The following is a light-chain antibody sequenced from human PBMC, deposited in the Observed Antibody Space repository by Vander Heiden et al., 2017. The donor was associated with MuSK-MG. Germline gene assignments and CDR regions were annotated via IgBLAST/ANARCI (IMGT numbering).Light chain of an antibody. J-gene: IGLJ1*01. CDR3: SSYTTSSSLV. CDR2: GVN. V-gene: IGLV2-14*01. CDR1: SSDVGAFKY. Sequence: QSALTQPASVSGSPGQSITISCTGTSSDVGAFKYVSCYQHHPGKAPKVVTFGVNSRPSGVSNRFSGSKSGNTASLTISGLQAEDEADYYCSSYTTSSSLVFGTGTRVTVL.